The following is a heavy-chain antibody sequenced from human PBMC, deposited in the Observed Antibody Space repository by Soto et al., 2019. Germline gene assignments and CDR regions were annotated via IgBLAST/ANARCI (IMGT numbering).Heavy chain of an antibody. CDR2: ISSSSSTI. CDR1: GFTFSSYS. V-gene: IGHV3-48*01. D-gene: IGHD3-10*01. CDR3: ARANYYGSSGDFDN. Sequence: PGGSLSLSCAASGFTFSSYSMNWVRQAPGKGLEWVSYISSSSSTIYYADSVKGRFTISRDNAKNSLYLQMNSLRAEDTAVYYCARANYYGSSGDFDNWGQGTLVTVAS. J-gene: IGHJ4*02.